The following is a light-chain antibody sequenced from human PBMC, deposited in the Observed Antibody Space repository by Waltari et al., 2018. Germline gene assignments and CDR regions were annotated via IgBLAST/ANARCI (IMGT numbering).Light chain of an antibody. CDR2: KVS. CDR3: MQGTHWPPWT. J-gene: IGKJ1*01. Sequence: DVVLTQSPLSLPVTLGQPASISRRSSQSLVHRDGNTSLNWFHQRPGQSPRRLIYKVSNRDSGVPDRFSGSGSGTDFTLKISRVEAEDVGVYYCMQGTHWPPWTFGQGTKVEIK. CDR1: QSLVHRDGNTS. V-gene: IGKV2-30*02.